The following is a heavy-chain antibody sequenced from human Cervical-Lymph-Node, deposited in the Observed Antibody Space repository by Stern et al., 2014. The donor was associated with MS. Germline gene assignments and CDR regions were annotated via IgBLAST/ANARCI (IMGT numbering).Heavy chain of an antibody. Sequence: VQLVQSGAEVKKPGESLKISCKTAGYSFTNYWIGWVRQMPGKGLEWMGIIYPSDSDTRYSPSFQGQVNISADKSIGTAYLQWRSLKASDSGIYYCARGAPPENWGQGTLVTVSS. CDR3: ARGAPPEN. CDR2: IYPSDSDT. CDR1: GYSFTNYW. V-gene: IGHV5-51*03. D-gene: IGHD1-26*01. J-gene: IGHJ4*02.